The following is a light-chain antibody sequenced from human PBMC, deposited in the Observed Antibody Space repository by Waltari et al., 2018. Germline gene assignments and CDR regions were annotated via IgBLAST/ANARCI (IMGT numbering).Light chain of an antibody. CDR3: VAWDDRLNARV. CDR2: SDN. V-gene: IGLV1-44*01. CDR1: SSHIGSNA. J-gene: IGLJ1*01. Sequence: QSVLTQPPSQSESPGQRVHISCSGSSSHIGSNAGNCYQLLPRTAPKLLVYSDNQRPSGVPDRLSGSKSGTSASLAISGLQSADEADYYCVAWDDRLNARVFGTGTKVTVL.